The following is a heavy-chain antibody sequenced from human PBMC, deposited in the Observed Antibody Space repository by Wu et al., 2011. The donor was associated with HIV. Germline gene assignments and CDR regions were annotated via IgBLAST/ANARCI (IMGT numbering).Heavy chain of an antibody. V-gene: IGHV1-69*14. Sequence: QVQLVQSGAEVKKPGSSVKVSCKASGGTFSSYAISWVRQAPGQGLEWMGGIIPIFGTANYAQKFQDRVTITADKSTSTAYMELSSLRSEDTAVYYCAREHDYGGADAFDIWGQGTMVTVSS. D-gene: IGHD4-23*01. CDR1: GGTFSSYA. J-gene: IGHJ3*02. CDR2: IIPIFGTA. CDR3: AREHDYGGADAFDI.